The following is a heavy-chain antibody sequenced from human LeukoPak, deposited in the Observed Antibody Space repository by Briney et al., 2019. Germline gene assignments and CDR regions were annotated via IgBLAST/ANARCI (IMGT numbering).Heavy chain of an antibody. V-gene: IGHV3-30*04. Sequence: GGSLRLSCAASGFTFSNYALHWVRQAPGKGLEWVAVISYDGSNKFYADSVRGRFTISRDNSKNTLFLQMNSLRSEDTAIYYCAREGLGPTFSAWFDPWGQGTLVTVSS. D-gene: IGHD1-26*01. J-gene: IGHJ5*02. CDR2: ISYDGSNK. CDR1: GFTFSNYA. CDR3: AREGLGPTFSAWFDP.